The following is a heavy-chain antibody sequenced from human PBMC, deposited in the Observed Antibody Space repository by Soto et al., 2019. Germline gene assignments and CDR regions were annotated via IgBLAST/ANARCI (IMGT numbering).Heavy chain of an antibody. J-gene: IGHJ4*02. CDR2: IKSKTDGGTT. D-gene: IGHD6-13*01. CDR3: TTTLYSSSWYYFDY. Sequence: LRLSFAASGFTFSNAWMSWVRQAPGTGLEWVGRIKSKTDGGTTDYAAPVKGRFTISRDDSKNTLYLQMNSLKTEDTAVYYCTTTLYSSSWYYFDYWGQGTLVTVSS. CDR1: GFTFSNAW. V-gene: IGHV3-15*01.